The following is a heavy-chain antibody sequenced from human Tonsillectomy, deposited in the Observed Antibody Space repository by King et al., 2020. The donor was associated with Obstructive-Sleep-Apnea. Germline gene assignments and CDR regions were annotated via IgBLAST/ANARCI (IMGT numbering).Heavy chain of an antibody. CDR1: VYSISGGYY. J-gene: IGHJ6*02. V-gene: IGHV4-38-2*02. CDR3: ARDRDVYYYDTSGAKYGMDV. D-gene: IGHD3-22*01. CDR2: IHHSGST. Sequence: VQLQESGPGLLKPSETLSLTCTVSVYSISGGYYWGWIRQPPGKGLEWIWSIHHSGSTKYKPSLKRRVTISINTPKNQFSLRPSSVTAADTAVYYCARDRDVYYYDTSGAKYGMDVWGQGTTVTVSS.